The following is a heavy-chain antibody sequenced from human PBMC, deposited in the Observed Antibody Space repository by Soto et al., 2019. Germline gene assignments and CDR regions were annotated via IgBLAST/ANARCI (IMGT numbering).Heavy chain of an antibody. CDR1: GFIFRNYL. CDR2: INSDGSSA. D-gene: IGHD5-12*01. V-gene: IGHV3-74*01. J-gene: IGHJ4*02. CDR3: ARGGYNGFDY. Sequence: GGSLRLSCAPYGFIFRNYLMHWVRQAPGKGLVWISRINSDGSSASYADSVKGRFTISRDNAKNTLYLQMHSLRDEDTSVYYCARGGYNGFDYWGQGTLVTVSS.